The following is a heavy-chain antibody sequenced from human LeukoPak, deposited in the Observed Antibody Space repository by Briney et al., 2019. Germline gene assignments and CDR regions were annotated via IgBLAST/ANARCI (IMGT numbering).Heavy chain of an antibody. V-gene: IGHV4-59*08. CDR2: FYHTGHT. CDR3: TRHPFMSPFDY. Sequence: PSETLSLTCTVSGGSVSGYYWSWIRQPPGGGLEWIGYFYHTGHTHYNASLKGRVTMSMDTSQSQISLRMSSMTAADTAVYYCTRHPFMSPFDYWGQGTLVFVSS. D-gene: IGHD3-10*02. CDR1: GGSVSGYY. J-gene: IGHJ4*02.